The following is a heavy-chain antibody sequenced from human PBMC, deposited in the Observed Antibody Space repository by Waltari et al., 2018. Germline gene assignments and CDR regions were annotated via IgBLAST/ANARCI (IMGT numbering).Heavy chain of an antibody. Sequence: EVQLVETGGGLIQPGGSLRLSCAASGFTVSSNYMSWVGKAPGKGLEWVSVIYSGGSTYYADSVKGRFTISRDNSKNTLYLQMNSLRAEDTAVYYCARDDYGDSCRAFDIWGQGTMVTVSS. CDR3: ARDDYGDSCRAFDI. CDR2: IYSGGST. V-gene: IGHV3-53*02. D-gene: IGHD4-17*01. CDR1: GFTVSSNY. J-gene: IGHJ3*02.